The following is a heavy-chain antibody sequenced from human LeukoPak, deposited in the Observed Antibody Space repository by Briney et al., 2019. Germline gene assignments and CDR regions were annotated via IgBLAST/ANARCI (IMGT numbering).Heavy chain of an antibody. Sequence: TSVKVSCKASGFTNSSSSVQWVRQARGQRPEWIGWIVVGTGKTNYAQRLQERVTITRDMSTGTVDMELSSLRSEDTAVYYCAATSIRMVQRIIYYGKDVWGQGTTVTVSS. D-gene: IGHD3-10*01. J-gene: IGHJ6*02. CDR3: AATSIRMVQRIIYYGKDV. V-gene: IGHV1-58*01. CDR2: IVVGTGKT. CDR1: GFTNSSSS.